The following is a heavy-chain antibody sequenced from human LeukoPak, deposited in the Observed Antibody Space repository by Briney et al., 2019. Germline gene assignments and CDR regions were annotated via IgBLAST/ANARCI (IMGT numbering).Heavy chain of an antibody. D-gene: IGHD2-15*01. V-gene: IGHV4-59*01. CDR2: IYYSGST. CDR1: GGSISSYY. CDR3: ARVIQDCSGGSCYSIDY. Sequence: SETLSLTCTVSGGSISSYYWSWIRQPPGKGLEWIGYIYYSGSTNYNPSLKSRVTISVDTPKNQFSLKLSSVTAADTAVYYCARVIQDCSGGSCYSIDYWGQGTLVTVSS. J-gene: IGHJ4*02.